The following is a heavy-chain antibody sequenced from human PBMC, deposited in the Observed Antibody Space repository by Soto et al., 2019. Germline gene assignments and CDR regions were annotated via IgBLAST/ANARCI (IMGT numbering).Heavy chain of an antibody. V-gene: IGHV1-18*01. CDR3: ARAYYYDSSGYYHHPSSKISAEYFQH. CDR1: GYTFTSYG. CDR2: ISAYNGNT. Sequence: GASVKVSCKASGYTFTSYGISWVRQAPGQGLEWMGWISAYNGNTNYAQKLQGRVTMTTDTSTSTAYMELRSLRSDDTAVYYCARAYYYDSSGYYHHPSSKISAEYFQHWGQGTLVTVSS. J-gene: IGHJ1*01. D-gene: IGHD3-22*01.